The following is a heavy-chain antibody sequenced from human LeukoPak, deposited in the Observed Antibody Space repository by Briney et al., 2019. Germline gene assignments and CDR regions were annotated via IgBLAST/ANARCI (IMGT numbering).Heavy chain of an antibody. D-gene: IGHD4-17*01. CDR1: GFTFSSYA. CDR2: ISYDGSNK. CDR3: AKDNVPTVTTYSRFQH. J-gene: IGHJ1*01. Sequence: PGGSLRLSCAASGFTFSSYAMHWVRQAPGKGLEWVAVISYDGSNKYYADSVKGRFTTSTYNSKNTLYLQMNSLRAEDTALYYCAKDNVPTVTTYSRFQHWGQGTLVTVSS. V-gene: IGHV3-30*04.